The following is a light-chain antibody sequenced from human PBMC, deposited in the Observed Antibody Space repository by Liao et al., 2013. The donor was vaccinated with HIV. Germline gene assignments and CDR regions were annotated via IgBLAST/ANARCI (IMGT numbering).Light chain of an antibody. CDR3: QVWDSTDDRYV. V-gene: IGLV3-21*04. Sequence: SYELTQSPSVSVAPGKTARITCGGNNIGNKSVHWYRQKPGQAPVLVIYYDNDRPSGIPERFSGSNSGNTATLSISRVEAGDEADYYCQVWDSTDDRYVFGTGTRVTVL. J-gene: IGLJ1*01. CDR2: YDN. CDR1: NIGNKS.